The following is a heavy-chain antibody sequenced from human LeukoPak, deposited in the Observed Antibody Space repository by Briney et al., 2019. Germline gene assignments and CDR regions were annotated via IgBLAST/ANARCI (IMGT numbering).Heavy chain of an antibody. Sequence: SETLSLTCTVSGGSINIGTYYWSWIRQPAGKGLEWIGRMYTSGSTNYNPSLKSRVIISLDTSKNQFSLRLSSVTAADTAVHYCARGTIAADDFYYMDVWGKGTTVTVSS. J-gene: IGHJ6*03. CDR3: ARGTIAADDFYYMDV. V-gene: IGHV4-61*02. CDR1: GGSINIGTYY. D-gene: IGHD6-13*01. CDR2: MYTSGST.